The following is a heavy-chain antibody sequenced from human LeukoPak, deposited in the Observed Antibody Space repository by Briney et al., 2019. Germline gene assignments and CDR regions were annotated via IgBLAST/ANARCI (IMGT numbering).Heavy chain of an antibody. J-gene: IGHJ6*02. CDR3: ARCGSGSYYKYYYYGVDV. CDR1: GGSISSYY. V-gene: IGHV4-4*07. Sequence: SETLSLTCTVSGGSISSYYWSWIRQPAGKGLEWIGRIYTSGSTNYNPSLKSRVTMSVDTSKNQFSLKLSSVTAADTAVYYCARCGSGSYYKYYYYGVDVWGQGTTVTVSS. D-gene: IGHD3-10*01. CDR2: IYTSGST.